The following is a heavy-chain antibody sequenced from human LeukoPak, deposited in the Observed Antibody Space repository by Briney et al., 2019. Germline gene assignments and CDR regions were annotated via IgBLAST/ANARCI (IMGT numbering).Heavy chain of an antibody. J-gene: IGHJ6*03. D-gene: IGHD3-10*01. Sequence: GESLKISCEASGFSFSSYWMSWVRQAPGKGPEWVANIKQDESEEYSVDSVKGRFTISRDNAKNSLYLQMKNLRAEDTALYYCARLSAYYYGSYFYYYMDVWGKGTTVTVSS. CDR3: ARLSAYYYGSYFYYYMDV. CDR2: IKQDESEE. V-gene: IGHV3-7*01. CDR1: GFSFSSYW.